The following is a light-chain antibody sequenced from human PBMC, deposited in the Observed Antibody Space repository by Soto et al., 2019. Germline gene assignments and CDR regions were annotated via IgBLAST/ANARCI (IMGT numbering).Light chain of an antibody. CDR3: SSYTSSSTLL. CDR1: SSDVGGYNY. V-gene: IGLV2-14*01. CDR2: EVS. Sequence: QSVLTQPASVSGSPGQSITISCTGTSSDVGGYNYVSWYQQHPGKAPKLMIYEVSNRPSGISNRFSGSKSGNTASLTISGLQCEDEADYYCSSYTSSSTLLFGTGTKVTVL. J-gene: IGLJ1*01.